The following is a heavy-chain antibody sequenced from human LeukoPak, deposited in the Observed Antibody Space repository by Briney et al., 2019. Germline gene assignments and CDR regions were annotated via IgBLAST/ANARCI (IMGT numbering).Heavy chain of an antibody. CDR1: GGSISGYY. Sequence: SETLSLTCTVSGGSISGYYWNWIRQPPGKGLEWIGYIYYSGNTNYNPFLKSRVTISVDTSKNQFSLRLSSVTAADTAVYYCARGHSSSWYAYYYYGMDVWGQGTTVTVSS. CDR2: IYYSGNT. J-gene: IGHJ6*02. V-gene: IGHV4-59*08. D-gene: IGHD6-13*01. CDR3: ARGHSSSWYAYYYYGMDV.